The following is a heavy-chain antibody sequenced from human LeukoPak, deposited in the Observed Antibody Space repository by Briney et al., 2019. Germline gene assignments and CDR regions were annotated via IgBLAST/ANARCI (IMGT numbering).Heavy chain of an antibody. D-gene: IGHD3-16*01. V-gene: IGHV3-23*01. Sequence: GGSLRLSCVASGFIFRDYAMSWVRQTPAGVLEWVSSLRGDGETFYTDSVKGRFTLSRDHSRNTVYLQLSNLRVEDTAVYYCAKASWVSSADAVLWGQGTLVTVS. J-gene: IGHJ4*02. CDR1: GFIFRDYA. CDR2: LRGDGET. CDR3: AKASWVSSADAVL.